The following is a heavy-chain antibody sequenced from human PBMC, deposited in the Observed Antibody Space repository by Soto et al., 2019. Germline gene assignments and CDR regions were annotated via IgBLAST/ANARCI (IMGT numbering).Heavy chain of an antibody. J-gene: IGHJ4*02. Sequence: EVQLVESGGGLVQPGRSLRLSCAASGFTFDDYAMHWVRRVPGEGLEWVSSISWNSNIIGYADSVKGRFTISRDNAKNSLYLQMNSLRPEDTALYYCAKGGPDGFCSGGRCYFDYWGQGTLVTVSS. D-gene: IGHD2-15*01. CDR2: ISWNSNII. CDR1: GFTFDDYA. CDR3: AKGGPDGFCSGGRCYFDY. V-gene: IGHV3-9*01.